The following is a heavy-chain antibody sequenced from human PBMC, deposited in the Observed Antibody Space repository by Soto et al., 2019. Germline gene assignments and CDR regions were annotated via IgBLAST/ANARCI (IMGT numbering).Heavy chain of an antibody. CDR2: IYYSGST. CDR1: GGSISGGDYY. J-gene: IGHJ4*02. V-gene: IGHV4-30-4*01. Sequence: SETLCLTCTVSGGSISGGDYYWSWIRQPPGKGLEWIGYIYYSGSTYYNPSLKSRVTISVDTSKNQFSLKLSSVTAADTAVYYCARDCGYGSGSYLDYWGQGTLVTVSS. CDR3: ARDCGYGSGSYLDY. D-gene: IGHD3-10*01.